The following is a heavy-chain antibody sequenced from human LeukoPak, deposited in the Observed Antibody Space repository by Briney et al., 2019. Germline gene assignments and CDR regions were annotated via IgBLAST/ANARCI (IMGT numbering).Heavy chain of an antibody. CDR1: GGSISSGGYS. V-gene: IGHV4-30-2*01. D-gene: IGHD3-10*01. CDR3: ARGSMVRGGYYFDY. CDR2: IYHSGST. J-gene: IGHJ4*02. Sequence: SETLSLTCAVSGGSISSGGYSWSWIRQPPGKGLEWIGYIYHSGSTYYNPSLKSRATISVDRSKNQFSLKLSSVTAADTAVYYCARGSMVRGGYYFDYWGQGTLVTVSS.